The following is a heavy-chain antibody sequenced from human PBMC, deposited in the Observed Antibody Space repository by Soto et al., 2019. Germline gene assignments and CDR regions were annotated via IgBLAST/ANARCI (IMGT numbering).Heavy chain of an antibody. V-gene: IGHV3-30-3*01. CDR1: GFTFSSYA. CDR3: ARDSSIYDYVWGLGYFDY. J-gene: IGHJ4*02. D-gene: IGHD3-16*01. CDR2: ISYDGSNK. Sequence: GGSLRLSCAASGFTFSSYAMHWVRQAPGKGLEWVAVISYDGSNKYYADSVKGRFTISRDNSKNTLYLQMNSLRAEDTAVYYCARDSSIYDYVWGLGYFDYWGQGTLVTVSS.